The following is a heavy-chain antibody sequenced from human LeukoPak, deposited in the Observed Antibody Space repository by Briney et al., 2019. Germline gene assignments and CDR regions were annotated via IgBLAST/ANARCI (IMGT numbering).Heavy chain of an antibody. J-gene: IGHJ4*02. CDR1: GFTFSRYW. CDR3: ARSYSSGWYLSYFDY. Sequence: GGSLRLSCVASGFTFSRYWMHWVRQAPGKGLVWVSRINSDGRSTNYADSVKGRFTISRDNSKNTLYLQMGSLRAEDMAVYYCARSYSSGWYLSYFDYWGQGTLVTVSS. V-gene: IGHV3-74*01. D-gene: IGHD6-19*01. CDR2: INSDGRST.